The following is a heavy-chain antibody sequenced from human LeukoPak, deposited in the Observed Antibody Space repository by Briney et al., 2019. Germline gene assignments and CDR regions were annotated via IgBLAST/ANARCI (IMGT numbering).Heavy chain of an antibody. D-gene: IGHD5-24*01. J-gene: IGHJ4*02. CDR1: GGSISSYY. Sequence: SETLSLTCTVSGGSISSYYWSWIRQPPGKGLEWIGYIYNRGSANYNPSLKSRLTISVDTSKNQLSLKLTSVTAADTAVYYCARDSYNYGSGSLDYWGQGILVTVSS. CDR3: ARDSYNYGSGSLDY. V-gene: IGHV4-59*01. CDR2: IYNRGSA.